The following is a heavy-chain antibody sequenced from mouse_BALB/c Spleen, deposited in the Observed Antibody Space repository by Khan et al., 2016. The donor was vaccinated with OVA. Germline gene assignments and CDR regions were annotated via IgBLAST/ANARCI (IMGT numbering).Heavy chain of an antibody. CDR3: ARGGYGSLAH. CDR1: GYAFSNYL. Sequence: QVQLQQSGAELVRPGTSVRVSCKASGYAFSNYLIDWIKQRPGQGLEWIGVINPGSGGTNYNEKFKGKAKLTTDKSSSTAYMQLSSLTSDDSALYFSARGGYGSLAHWGQGTLVTVSA. D-gene: IGHD1-1*02. J-gene: IGHJ3*01. V-gene: IGHV1-54*01. CDR2: INPGSGGT.